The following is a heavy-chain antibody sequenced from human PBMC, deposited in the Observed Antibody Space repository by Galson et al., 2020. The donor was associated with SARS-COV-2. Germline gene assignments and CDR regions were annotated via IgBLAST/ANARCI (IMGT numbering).Heavy chain of an antibody. CDR2: IIPLFGTA. CDR3: ARTPYYYDSSGYYNDY. D-gene: IGHD3-22*01. CDR1: GGTFRSYA. J-gene: IGHJ4*02. V-gene: IGHV1-69*06. Sequence: ASVTVSCKASGGTFRSYALSWVRQAPGQGLEWLGRIIPLFGTATYAQKFQGRVTITADKSTSTAYMELSSLRSEDTAVYYCARTPYYYDSSGYYNDYWGQGTLVTVSS.